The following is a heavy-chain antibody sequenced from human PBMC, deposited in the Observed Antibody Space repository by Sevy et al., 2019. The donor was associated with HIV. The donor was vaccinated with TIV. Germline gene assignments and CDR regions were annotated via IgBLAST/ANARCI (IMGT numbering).Heavy chain of an antibody. J-gene: IGHJ6*02. CDR1: GFIFDDYG. V-gene: IGHV3-30*18. Sequence: GGSLRLSCVGSGFIFDDYGMHWVRQAPGKGLEWVALISHDGGKKYYADSVKGQFTISRDNFKKRVYLQMNTLRHDDTAAYFCTKDPPVYGDFPYGMDVWGQGTTVTVSS. CDR3: TKDPPVYGDFPYGMDV. D-gene: IGHD4-17*01. CDR2: ISHDGGKK.